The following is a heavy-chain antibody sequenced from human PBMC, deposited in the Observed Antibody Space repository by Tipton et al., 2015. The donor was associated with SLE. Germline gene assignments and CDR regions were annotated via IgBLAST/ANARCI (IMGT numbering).Heavy chain of an antibody. V-gene: IGHV4-31*03. CDR2: IYDTETT. J-gene: IGHJ6*03. Sequence: TLSLTCTVSGASISSGGYFWSWVRQYPGRGLEWIGYIYDTETTFYNPSLQSRVTISLDTSKNQFSLNLNSVTAADTAVYYCARVPAVYYYYMDVWGKGTTVTVSS. CDR3: ARVPAVYYYYMDV. CDR1: GASISSGGYF. D-gene: IGHD2-2*01.